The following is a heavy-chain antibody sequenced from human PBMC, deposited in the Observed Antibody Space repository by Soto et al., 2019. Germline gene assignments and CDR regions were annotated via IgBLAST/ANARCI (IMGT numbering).Heavy chain of an antibody. CDR2: IYTSGST. J-gene: IGHJ6*02. V-gene: IGHV4-4*07. D-gene: IGHD6-13*01. CDR1: GGSISSYY. Sequence: PSETLSLTCTVSGGSISSYYWSWIRQPAGKGLEWIGRIYTSGSTNYNPSLKSRVTMSVDTSKNQFSLKLSSVTAADTAVYYCARGMQQLVNIAYYYYGMAVWRQGTTVTVSS. CDR3: ARGMQQLVNIAYYYYGMAV.